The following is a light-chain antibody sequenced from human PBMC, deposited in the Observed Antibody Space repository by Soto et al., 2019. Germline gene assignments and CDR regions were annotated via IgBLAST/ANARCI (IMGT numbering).Light chain of an antibody. V-gene: IGKV1-5*03. CDR2: KAS. CDR3: QQYNSHPWT. J-gene: IGKJ1*01. Sequence: DIQMTQSPSTLSASVGDRVTITCRASQSISSWWAWYQQKPGKAPKLLIYKASSFESGAPSRFSGSGSGTEFTLTICSLQPGDFATYYCQQYNSHPWTLGQGTKVEIK. CDR1: QSISSW.